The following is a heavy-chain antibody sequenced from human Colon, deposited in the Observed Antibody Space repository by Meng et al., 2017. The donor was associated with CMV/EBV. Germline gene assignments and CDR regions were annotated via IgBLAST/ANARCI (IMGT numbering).Heavy chain of an antibody. CDR2: ISSSGSTI. Sequence: GGSLRLSCAASGFTFSSYEMNWVRQAPGKGLEWVSYISSSGSTIYYADSVKGRFTISRDDAKKSLYLQMNSLRAEDTAVYYCARVVFVVPLAHPTRYYYYGMDVWGQGTTVTVSS. CDR1: GFTFSSYE. J-gene: IGHJ6*02. V-gene: IGHV3-48*03. CDR3: ARVVFVVPLAHPTRYYYYGMDV. D-gene: IGHD2-2*01.